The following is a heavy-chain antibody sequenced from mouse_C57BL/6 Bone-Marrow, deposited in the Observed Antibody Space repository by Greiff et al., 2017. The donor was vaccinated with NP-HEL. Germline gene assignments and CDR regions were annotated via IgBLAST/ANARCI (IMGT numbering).Heavy chain of an antibody. CDR2: LNPGSGGT. J-gene: IGHJ2*01. V-gene: IGHV1-54*01. CDR3: ARQLRSGLNYFDY. D-gene: IGHD3-2*02. Sequence: QVQLQQSGAELVRPGTSVKVSCKASGYAFTNYLIEWVKQRPGPGLEWIGVLNPGSGGTNYNEKFKGKATLTADKSSSTAYMQLSSLTSEDSAVYFCARQLRSGLNYFDYWGQGTTLTVSS. CDR1: GYAFTNYL.